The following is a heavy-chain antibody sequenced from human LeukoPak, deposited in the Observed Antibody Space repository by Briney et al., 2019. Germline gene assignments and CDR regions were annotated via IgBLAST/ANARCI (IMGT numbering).Heavy chain of an antibody. CDR2: ISGSGGST. CDR1: GFTFSGYA. Sequence: GGSLKLSCAASGFTFSGYAMSWVRQAPGKGLEWVSAISGSGGSTYYADSVKGRFTISRDNSKNTLYLQMNSLRAEDTAVYYCAKACLEYSYGPDYWGQGTLVTVSS. V-gene: IGHV3-23*01. CDR3: AKACLEYSYGPDY. J-gene: IGHJ4*02. D-gene: IGHD5-18*01.